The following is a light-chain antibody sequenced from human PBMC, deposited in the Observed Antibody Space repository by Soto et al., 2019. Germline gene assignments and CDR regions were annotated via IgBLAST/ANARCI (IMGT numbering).Light chain of an antibody. V-gene: IGKV2-30*01. Sequence: DVVMTQSPLSLPVTLGQPASISCRSSQSIVYSDGNTYLNWFQQRPGHSPRRLIYKVSNRDSGVPDRFSGSGSGTDFTMKISRVEAEDVGVYYCMQGTHWPPYTFGQGTKLEIK. CDR1: QSIVYSDGNTY. J-gene: IGKJ2*01. CDR2: KVS. CDR3: MQGTHWPPYT.